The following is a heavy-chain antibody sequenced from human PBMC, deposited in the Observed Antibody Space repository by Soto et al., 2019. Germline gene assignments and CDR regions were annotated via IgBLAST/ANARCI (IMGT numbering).Heavy chain of an antibody. Sequence: GGSLRLSCAASGFTFSSYAMSWVRQAPGKGLEWVSAISGSGGSTYYADSVKGRFTISRDNSKNTLYLQMNSLRAEDTAVYYCAKIHCGGDCYAGNFDYWGQGTLVTVSS. CDR3: AKIHCGGDCYAGNFDY. CDR1: GFTFSSYA. J-gene: IGHJ4*02. D-gene: IGHD2-21*02. V-gene: IGHV3-23*01. CDR2: ISGSGGST.